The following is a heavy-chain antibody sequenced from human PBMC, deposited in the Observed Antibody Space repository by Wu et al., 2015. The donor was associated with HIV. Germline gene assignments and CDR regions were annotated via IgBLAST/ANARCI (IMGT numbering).Heavy chain of an antibody. CDR1: GGTFSSYA. CDR2: IIPIFGTA. V-gene: IGHV1-69*01. CDR3: ARIRFSYSSSPAHYYYYYMDV. Sequence: QVQLVQSGAEVKKPGSSVKVSCKASGGTFSSYAISWVRQAPGQGLEWMGGIIPIFGTANYAQKFQGRVTITADESTSTAYMELSSLRSEDTAVYYCARIRFSYSSSPAHYYYYYMDVWGKGTTVTVSS. D-gene: IGHD6-6*01. J-gene: IGHJ6*03.